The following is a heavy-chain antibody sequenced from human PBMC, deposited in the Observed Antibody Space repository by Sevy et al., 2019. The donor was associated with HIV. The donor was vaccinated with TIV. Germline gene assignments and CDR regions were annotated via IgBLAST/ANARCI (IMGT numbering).Heavy chain of an antibody. V-gene: IGHV3-7*03. D-gene: IGHD1-26*01. Sequence: GGSLRLSCVASGFTFHTYWMSWVRQAPGKGLEWVAQIKVDGSEIYYVDSVKGRFTISRDNAKNSLYLQMNSLRVEDTGVYYCARDCNSRTCLWGLDVWGQGTTVTVSS. CDR3: ARDCNSRTCLWGLDV. J-gene: IGHJ6*02. CDR2: IKVDGSEI. CDR1: GFTFHTYW.